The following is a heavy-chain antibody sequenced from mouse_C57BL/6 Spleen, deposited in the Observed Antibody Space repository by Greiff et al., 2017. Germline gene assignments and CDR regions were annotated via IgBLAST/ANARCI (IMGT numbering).Heavy chain of an antibody. CDR1: GYTFTSYW. J-gene: IGHJ4*01. V-gene: IGHV1-53*01. CDR3: ASYDGYHYYAMDY. D-gene: IGHD2-3*01. CDR2: INPSNGGT. Sequence: QVQLQHPGTELVKPGASVKLSCKASGYTFTSYWMHWVKQRPGQGLEWIGNINPSNGGTNYNEKFKSKATLTVDKSSSTAYMQLSSLTSEDSAVYYCASYDGYHYYAMDYWGQGTSVTVSS.